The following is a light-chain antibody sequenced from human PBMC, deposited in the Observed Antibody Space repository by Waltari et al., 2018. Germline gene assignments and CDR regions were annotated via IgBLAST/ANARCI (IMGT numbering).Light chain of an antibody. J-gene: IGLJ3*02. CDR1: SSNIGSYY. CDR2: DNN. CDR3: AVWDDSLSGVV. V-gene: IGLV1-47*02. Sequence: QSGLTQPPSASGAPGQRVTISCSGSSSNIGSYYVYWYQFPGTAPKLLIHDNNQRPAWVPDRFSGSKSGTSASLAISGLRSEDEADYYCAVWDDSLSGVVFGGGTKLTVL.